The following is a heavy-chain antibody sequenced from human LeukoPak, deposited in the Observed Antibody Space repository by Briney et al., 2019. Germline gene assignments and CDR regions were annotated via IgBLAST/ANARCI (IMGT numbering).Heavy chain of an antibody. CDR1: GFTFSSYA. CDR3: VKDGRPVVGGYDPNWFDP. J-gene: IGHJ5*02. V-gene: IGHV3-64D*06. Sequence: PGESLRLSCSASGFTFSSYAMHWVRQAPGKGLEYVSAISSNGGSTYYADSVKGRFTISRDNSKNTLYLQMSSLRAEDTAVYYCVKDGRPVVGGYDPNWFDPWGQGTLVTVSS. D-gene: IGHD5-12*01. CDR2: ISSNGGST.